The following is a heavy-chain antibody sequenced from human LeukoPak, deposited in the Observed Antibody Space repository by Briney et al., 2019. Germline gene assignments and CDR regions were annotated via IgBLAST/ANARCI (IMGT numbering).Heavy chain of an antibody. CDR3: AREDYAADY. D-gene: IGHD4-17*01. Sequence: GGSLRLSCEGSGYSFSSFWMHWVRQAPGEGLVWVSRLNEDGGITNYADFAKGRFTISRDNARNTLYLQMNSLSADDTAVYYCAREDYAADYWGQGTLVTVSS. CDR2: LNEDGGIT. J-gene: IGHJ4*02. V-gene: IGHV3-74*01. CDR1: GYSFSSFW.